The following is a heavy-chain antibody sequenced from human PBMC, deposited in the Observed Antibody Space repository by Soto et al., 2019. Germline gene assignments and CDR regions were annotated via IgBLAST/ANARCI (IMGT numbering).Heavy chain of an antibody. D-gene: IGHD3-16*01. V-gene: IGHV3-23*01. CDR3: VKPPVITASYYYCDLDV. Sequence: PGGSLRLSCAASGFTFRTYPMRWVRQAPGKGLEWVSGISGSGISTYYTDSAKGRFTISRDNSKNTVFLQMNSLRDEDTAVYYCVKPPVITASYYYCDLDVWGQGTTVTVSS. J-gene: IGHJ6*02. CDR1: GFTFRTYP. CDR2: ISGSGIST.